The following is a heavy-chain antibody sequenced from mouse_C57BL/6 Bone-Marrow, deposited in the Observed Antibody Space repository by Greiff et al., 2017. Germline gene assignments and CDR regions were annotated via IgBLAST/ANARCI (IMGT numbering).Heavy chain of an antibody. J-gene: IGHJ4*01. Sequence: VQLQESGAELARPGASVKMSCKASGYTFTSYTMHWVKQRPGQGLEWIGYINPSSGYTKYNQKFKDKATLTADKSSSTAYMQLSILTSEDSAVYYCARCGYYKGYAMDYWGQGTSVTVSS. V-gene: IGHV1-4*01. CDR3: ARCGYYKGYAMDY. CDR1: GYTFTSYT. CDR2: INPSSGYT. D-gene: IGHD2-3*01.